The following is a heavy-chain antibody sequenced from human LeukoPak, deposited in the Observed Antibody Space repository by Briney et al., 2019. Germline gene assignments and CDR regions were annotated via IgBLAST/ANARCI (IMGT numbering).Heavy chain of an antibody. D-gene: IGHD3-22*01. Sequence: ASVKVSCKASGYTFTGYYMHWVRQAPGQGLEWMGWINPNRGGTNYAQKFQGRVTMTRDTSISTAYMELSRLRSDDTAVYYCARGSYYYDSSGYPYFDYWGQGTLVTVSS. CDR3: ARGSYYYDSSGYPYFDY. J-gene: IGHJ4*02. CDR2: INPNRGGT. CDR1: GYTFTGYY. V-gene: IGHV1-2*02.